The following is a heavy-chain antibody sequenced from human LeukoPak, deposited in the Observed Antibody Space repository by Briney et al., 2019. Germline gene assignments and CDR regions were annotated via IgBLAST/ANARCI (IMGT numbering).Heavy chain of an antibody. CDR3: TRVGYIDEGIDY. Sequence: GGSLRLSCVASGFPFSSYWMTWVRQAPGKGLEWVANIKQDGSKKSYVDSVKGRFAISRDNAKNSLYLQMNSLRAEDTAIYYCTRVGYIDEGIDYWGQGTLVTVSS. CDR1: GFPFSSYW. J-gene: IGHJ4*02. D-gene: IGHD5-24*01. V-gene: IGHV3-7*04. CDR2: IKQDGSKK.